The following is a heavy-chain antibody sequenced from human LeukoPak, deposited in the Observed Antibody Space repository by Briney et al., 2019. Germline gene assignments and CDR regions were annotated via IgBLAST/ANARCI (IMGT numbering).Heavy chain of an antibody. CDR1: GFTFSSYS. CDR3: ARGSSGWSHFDY. Sequence: PGGSLRLSCAASGFTFSSYSMNWVRQAPGKGLEWVSSISSSSSYIYYADSVKGRFTISRDNAKNSLYLQMNSLRAEDTAVYYCARGSSGWSHFDYWGQGTLVTVSS. CDR2: ISSSSSYI. J-gene: IGHJ4*02. D-gene: IGHD6-19*01. V-gene: IGHV3-21*01.